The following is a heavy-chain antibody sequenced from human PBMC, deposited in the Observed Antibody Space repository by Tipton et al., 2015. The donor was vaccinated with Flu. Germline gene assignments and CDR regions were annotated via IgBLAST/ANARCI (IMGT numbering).Heavy chain of an antibody. Sequence: QVQLVQSGAEVKKPGASVKVSCKASGYTFPSRGISWVRQAPGQGLEWMGWISAYNGNTHYAQNFQGRVSMSTDTFSKTAYMELRSLRSDDTAMYYCARDFAAAGPYSGAPYDLWGQGTLVTVSS. J-gene: IGHJ5*02. D-gene: IGHD2-15*01. V-gene: IGHV1-18*01. CDR2: ISAYNGNT. CDR3: ARDFAAAGPYSGAPYDL. CDR1: GYTFPSRG.